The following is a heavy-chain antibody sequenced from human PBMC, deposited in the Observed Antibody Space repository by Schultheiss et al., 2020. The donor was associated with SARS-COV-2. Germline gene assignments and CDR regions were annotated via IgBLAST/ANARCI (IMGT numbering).Heavy chain of an antibody. CDR1: GGSISSSSYY. CDR3: ARVPWDSGSYLPHTRWEFDY. D-gene: IGHD1-26*01. Sequence: SETLSLTCTVSGGSISSSSYYWGWIRQPPGKGLEWIGSIYYSGSTNYNPSLKSRVTISVDTSKNQFSLKLSSVTAADTAVYYYARVPWDSGSYLPHTRWEFDYWGQGTLVTVSS. J-gene: IGHJ4*02. V-gene: IGHV4-39*07. CDR2: IYYSGST.